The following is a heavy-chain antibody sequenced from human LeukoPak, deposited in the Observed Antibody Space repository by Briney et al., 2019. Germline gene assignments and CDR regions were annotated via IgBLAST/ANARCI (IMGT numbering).Heavy chain of an antibody. Sequence: SETLSLICTVSGGSISSYYWSWIRQPAGKGLEWIGRIYTSGSTNYNPSLKSRVTMSVDTSKNQFSLKLSSVTAADTAVYYCARMDRDFWSDYLDYWGQGTLVTVSS. CDR3: ARMDRDFWSDYLDY. J-gene: IGHJ4*02. CDR1: GGSISSYY. CDR2: IYTSGST. V-gene: IGHV4-4*07. D-gene: IGHD3-3*01.